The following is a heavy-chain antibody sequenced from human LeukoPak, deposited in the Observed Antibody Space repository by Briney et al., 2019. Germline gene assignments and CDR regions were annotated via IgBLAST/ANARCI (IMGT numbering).Heavy chain of an antibody. V-gene: IGHV1-69*13. CDR2: IIPIFGTA. Sequence: GASVKVSCKASGGTFSSYAISWVRQAPGQGLEWMGGIIPIFGTANYAQKFQGRVTITADESTSTAYMELSSLRSEDTAVYYCARVDAYYDILTGYPIWGQGTLVTVSS. D-gene: IGHD3-9*01. CDR1: GGTFSSYA. J-gene: IGHJ4*02. CDR3: ARVDAYYDILTGYPI.